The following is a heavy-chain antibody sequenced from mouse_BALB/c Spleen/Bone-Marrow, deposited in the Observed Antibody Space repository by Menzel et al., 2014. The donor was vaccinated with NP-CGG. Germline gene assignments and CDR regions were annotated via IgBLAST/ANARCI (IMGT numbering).Heavy chain of an antibody. CDR3: TRGGNWDDFDY. D-gene: IGHD4-1*01. V-gene: IGHV5-17*02. CDR2: ISSGSSTI. CDR1: GFTFSSFG. J-gene: IGHJ2*01. Sequence: EVKLMESGGGLVQPGGSRKLSCAASGFTFSSFGMHWVRQAPEKGLEWVAYISSGSSTIFYADTVKGRFTVSRDNPKNTLFLQMTSLRSEDTAVYYCTRGGNWDDFDYWGQGTTLTVSS.